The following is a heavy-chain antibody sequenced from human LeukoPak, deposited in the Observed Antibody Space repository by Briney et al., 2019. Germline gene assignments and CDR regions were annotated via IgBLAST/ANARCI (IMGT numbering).Heavy chain of an antibody. D-gene: IGHD2-15*01. CDR2: IYHSGST. CDR3: ARKYCSGGSCYEVDY. V-gene: IGHV4-38-2*02. J-gene: IGHJ4*02. Sequence: SETLSLTCTVSGYSISSGYYWGWIRQPPGQGLEWIGSIYHSGSTYYNPPLKSRVTISVDTSKDQFSLKLSSVTAADTAVYYCARKYCSGGSCYEVDYWGQGTLVTVSS. CDR1: GYSISSGYY.